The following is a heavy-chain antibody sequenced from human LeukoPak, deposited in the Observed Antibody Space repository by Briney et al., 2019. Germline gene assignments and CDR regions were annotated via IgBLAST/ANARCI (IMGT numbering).Heavy chain of an antibody. CDR3: ARAGRVPEVDY. J-gene: IGHJ4*02. D-gene: IGHD4/OR15-4a*01. Sequence: SETLSLTCAVYGGSFSGYYWSWIRQPPGKGLEWIGEINHSGSTNYNPSLKSRVTISVDTSKNQFSLKLSSVTAADTAVYYCARAGRVPEVDYWGQGTLVTVSS. CDR1: GGSFSGYY. CDR2: INHSGST. V-gene: IGHV4-34*01.